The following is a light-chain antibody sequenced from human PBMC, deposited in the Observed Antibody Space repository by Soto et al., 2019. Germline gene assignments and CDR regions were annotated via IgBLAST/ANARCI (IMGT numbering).Light chain of an antibody. CDR2: DAS. Sequence: IQMTQSPSTVSASVGDRVTITCRASQSISSSLAWYQQKPGKAPKVLIYDASSLDNGVPSRFSGSGYGTEFTLTVSSLQPGDFATYSCQQYESYPYSFGQGTKLEIK. V-gene: IGKV1-5*01. CDR1: QSISSS. J-gene: IGKJ2*01. CDR3: QQYESYPYS.